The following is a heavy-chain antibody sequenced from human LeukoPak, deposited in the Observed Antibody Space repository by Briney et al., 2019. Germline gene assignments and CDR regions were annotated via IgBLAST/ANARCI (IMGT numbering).Heavy chain of an antibody. D-gene: IGHD3-22*01. CDR1: AFTVSSNY. V-gene: IGHV3-66*01. J-gene: IGHJ6*02. CDR2: IYSGGST. Sequence: GGSLRLSCAASAFTVSSNYMNWVRQAPGKGLEWVSVIYSGGSTYYADSVKGRFTISRDNSKNTLYLQMNSLRAEDTAVYYCARDPDYYGSSGYYYYGMDVWGQGTTVTVSS. CDR3: ARDPDYYGSSGYYYYGMDV.